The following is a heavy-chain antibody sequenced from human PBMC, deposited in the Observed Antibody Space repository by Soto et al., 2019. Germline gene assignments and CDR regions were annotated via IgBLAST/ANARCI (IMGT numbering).Heavy chain of an antibody. Sequence: EVQLVPSGAEVKTPGESLRISCKGSGYSFTSYWISWVRQMPGKGLEWMGRIDPSDSYTNYSPSFQGHVTISADKSISTAYLQWSSLKASDTAMYYCARRGYRGYEKSGYFDYWGQGTLVTVSS. CDR2: IDPSDSYT. CDR3: ARRGYRGYEKSGYFDY. D-gene: IGHD5-12*01. V-gene: IGHV5-10-1*03. CDR1: GYSFTSYW. J-gene: IGHJ4*02.